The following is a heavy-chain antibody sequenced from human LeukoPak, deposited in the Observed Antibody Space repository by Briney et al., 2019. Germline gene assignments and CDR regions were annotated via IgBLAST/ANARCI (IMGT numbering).Heavy chain of an antibody. CDR1: GYTFTSYG. V-gene: IGHV1-18*01. CDR2: ISAYNGNT. D-gene: IGHD3-16*02. CDR3: ARAESIMITFGGVIVIPQQVPWDY. J-gene: IGHJ4*02. Sequence: VASVKVSCKASGYTFTSYGISWVRQAPGQGLEWMGWISAYNGNTNYAQKLQGRVTMTTDTSTSTAYMELRSLRSDDTAVYYCARAESIMITFGGVIVIPQQVPWDYWGQGTLVTVSS.